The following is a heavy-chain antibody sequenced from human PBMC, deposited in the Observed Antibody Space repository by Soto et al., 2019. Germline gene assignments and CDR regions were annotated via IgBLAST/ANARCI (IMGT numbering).Heavy chain of an antibody. Sequence: QVQLQESGPGLVKPSETLSLTCTVSGGSISSYYWTWIRQPPGKGLEWIGFMCNSGSTHYNPSLKSRVTISLDTSKNQFSLNLRSVTAADTAVYYCASMGYHYGSGSYPLDYWGQGTLGTVSS. CDR2: MCNSGST. CDR3: ASMGYHYGSGSYPLDY. CDR1: GGSISSYY. V-gene: IGHV4-59*08. J-gene: IGHJ4*02. D-gene: IGHD3-10*01.